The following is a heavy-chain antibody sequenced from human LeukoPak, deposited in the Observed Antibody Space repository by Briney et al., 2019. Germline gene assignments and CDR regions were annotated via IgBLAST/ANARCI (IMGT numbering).Heavy chain of an antibody. CDR3: ARDRDSSGYKEY. D-gene: IGHD3-22*01. CDR1: GFTFSSYA. V-gene: IGHV3-30-3*01. Sequence: PGGSLRLSCAASGFTFSSYAMHWVRQAPGKGLEWVAVISYDGSNKYYADSVKGRLTISRDNSKNTLYLQMNSLRAEDTAVYYCARDRDSSGYKEYWGQGTLVTVSS. CDR2: ISYDGSNK. J-gene: IGHJ4*02.